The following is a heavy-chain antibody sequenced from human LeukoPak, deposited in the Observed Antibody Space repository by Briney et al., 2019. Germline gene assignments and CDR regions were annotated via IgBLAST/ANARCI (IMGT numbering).Heavy chain of an antibody. J-gene: IGHJ3*02. Sequence: GASVKVSCKASGNTFTTYYMYWVRQAPGQGLEWMGIISLGVGSTNYAQKFQGRITMTRDMSTSTVYMDLSSLRSEDTAVYYCATSSIAARDPRKNAFDIWGQGTMVTVSS. D-gene: IGHD6-6*01. V-gene: IGHV1-46*01. CDR1: GNTFTTYY. CDR3: ATSSIAARDPRKNAFDI. CDR2: ISLGVGST.